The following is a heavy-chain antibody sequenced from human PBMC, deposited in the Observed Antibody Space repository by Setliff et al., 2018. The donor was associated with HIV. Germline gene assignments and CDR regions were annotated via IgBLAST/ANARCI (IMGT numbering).Heavy chain of an antibody. V-gene: IGHV4-59*08. J-gene: IGHJ6*03. CDR2: IYYSGNT. CDR1: GASIRGHY. CDR3: ARHAPRNHDLAGVFYPYYMDV. Sequence: SETLSLTCSVSGASIRGHYWSWIRQSPGKGLEWIGNIYYSGNTNYNPSFKSRVTISVDTSKTQFSLKLSSVTAADTAVYYCARHAPRNHDLAGVFYPYYMDVWGKGTTVTVSS. D-gene: IGHD1-1*01.